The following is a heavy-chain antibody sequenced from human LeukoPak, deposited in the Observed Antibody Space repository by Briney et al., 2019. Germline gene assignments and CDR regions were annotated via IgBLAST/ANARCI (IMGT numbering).Heavy chain of an antibody. Sequence: SETLSLTCTVSGASISSGNYYWSWIRQPPGEGLEWIGYIHHSGSTYYNPSLKSRVTISVDTSKNQFSLKLSSVTAADTAVYYCARGSVTHVAFDIWGQGTMVTVSS. CDR3: ARGSVTHVAFDI. V-gene: IGHV4-30-2*05. CDR2: IHHSGST. J-gene: IGHJ3*02. CDR1: GASISSGNYY. D-gene: IGHD4-17*01.